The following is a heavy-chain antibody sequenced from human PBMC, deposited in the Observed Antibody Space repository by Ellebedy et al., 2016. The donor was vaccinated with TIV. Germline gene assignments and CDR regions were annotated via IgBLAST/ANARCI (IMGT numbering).Heavy chain of an antibody. D-gene: IGHD3-10*01. V-gene: IGHV3-33*01. Sequence: GESPKISCVASGFTFRSYGMHWVRQAPGKGLEWVAVIWDDGTKKYYADSVKGRFTISRDNSKNTLFVQMNSLRVEDTAVYYCARVRSSYGIDYWGQGTLVTVSS. CDR1: GFTFRSYG. CDR2: IWDDGTKK. J-gene: IGHJ4*02. CDR3: ARVRSSYGIDY.